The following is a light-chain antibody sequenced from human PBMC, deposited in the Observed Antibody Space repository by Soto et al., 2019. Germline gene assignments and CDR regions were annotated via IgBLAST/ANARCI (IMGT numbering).Light chain of an antibody. CDR3: SSYTGSGTDV. CDR1: SSDVGGYNF. J-gene: IGLJ1*01. CDR2: DVS. Sequence: QSALTQPASVSGSPGQSITISCTGTSSDVGGYNFVSWYQQYPGKAPKLMIFDVSNRPSGTSDRFSGSKSGDTASLTISGLQAEDEADYYCSSYTGSGTDVFGTGTKVTVL. V-gene: IGLV2-14*01.